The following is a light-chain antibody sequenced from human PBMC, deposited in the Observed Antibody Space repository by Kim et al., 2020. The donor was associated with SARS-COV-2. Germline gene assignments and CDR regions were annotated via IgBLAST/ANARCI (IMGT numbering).Light chain of an antibody. CDR3: QQTYTLPFT. CDR1: QTFNNL. Sequence: DIQMTQSPSSLSASVGDRVTIPCRASQTFNNLLNWYQHKPGRVPKLLIYGTSRLQTGVPLRFSGSGSETEFTLTITSLQPDDFATYYCQQTYTLPFTFGPGTKVDIK. J-gene: IGKJ3*01. CDR2: GTS. V-gene: IGKV1-39*01.